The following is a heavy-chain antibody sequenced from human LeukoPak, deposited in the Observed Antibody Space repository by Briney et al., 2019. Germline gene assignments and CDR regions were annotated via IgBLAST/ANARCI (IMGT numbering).Heavy chain of an antibody. CDR1: GFTVSSNS. J-gene: IGHJ2*01. D-gene: IGHD3-9*01. Sequence: RGSLRLSCAASGFTVSSNSISWVPQAPGKGLECVSVIYDGGSTYHTDSVKGRFSISRDNSKNTVYLQMSSLRAEDTAVFYCAKGGFLTGIRRYFDIWGRGTLVSLST. V-gene: IGHV3-66*01. CDR3: AKGGFLTGIRRYFDI. CDR2: IYDGGST.